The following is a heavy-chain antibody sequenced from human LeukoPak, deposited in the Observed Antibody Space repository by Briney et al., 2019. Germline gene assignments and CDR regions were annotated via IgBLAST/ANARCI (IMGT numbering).Heavy chain of an antibody. CDR2: IYYSGST. V-gene: IGHV4-59*08. D-gene: IGHD6-6*01. Sequence: KPSETLSLTCTVSGGSISSYYWSWIRQPPGKGLEWIGYIYYSGSTNYNPSLKSRVTISVDTPKNQFSLKLSSVTAADTAVYYCARWQLDAFDIWGQGTMVTVSS. J-gene: IGHJ3*02. CDR3: ARWQLDAFDI. CDR1: GGSISSYY.